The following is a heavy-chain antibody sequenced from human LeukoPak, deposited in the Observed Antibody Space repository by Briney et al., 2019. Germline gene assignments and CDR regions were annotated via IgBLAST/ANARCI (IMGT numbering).Heavy chain of an antibody. V-gene: IGHV4-38-2*02. Sequence: SETLSLTCTVSGYSISSGYYWGWIRQPPGKGLEWIGSIYHSGSTYYNPSLKSRVTISVDTSKNQFSLKLSSVTAADTAVYYCARVWEFGVVIRPYYYWFDPWGQGTLVTVSS. CDR1: GYSISSGYY. CDR3: ARVWEFGVVIRPYYYWFDP. D-gene: IGHD3-3*01. J-gene: IGHJ5*02. CDR2: IYHSGST.